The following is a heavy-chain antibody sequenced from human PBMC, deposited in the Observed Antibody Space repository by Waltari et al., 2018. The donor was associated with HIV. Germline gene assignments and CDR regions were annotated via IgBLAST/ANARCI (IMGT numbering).Heavy chain of an antibody. CDR2: INPSGGST. D-gene: IGHD3-10*01. Sequence: QVQVVQSGAEVKKPGASVKVSCKASGYTFSSHYMYWVRQAPGQGLEWMGIINPSGGSTSYAQKFQGRVTMTRDTSTSTVYMELSSLRSEDTAVYYCARASISPRWFGSPGDYWGQGTLVTVSS. CDR3: ARASISPRWFGSPGDY. V-gene: IGHV1-46*01. CDR1: GYTFSSHY. J-gene: IGHJ4*02.